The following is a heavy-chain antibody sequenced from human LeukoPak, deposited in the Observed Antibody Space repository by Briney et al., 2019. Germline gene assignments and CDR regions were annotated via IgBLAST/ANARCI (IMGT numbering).Heavy chain of an antibody. Sequence: PGGSLRLSCAASGFPFSNYAMTWVRQAPGKGLEWVSGISGSGGSTYYADSVKGRFTISRDNSKNTLYLQMNSLRAEDTAVYYCAKDPVLLWFGEILVGDDAFDIWGQGTMVTVSS. J-gene: IGHJ3*02. CDR2: ISGSGGST. D-gene: IGHD3-10*01. CDR1: GFPFSNYA. CDR3: AKDPVLLWFGEILVGDDAFDI. V-gene: IGHV3-23*01.